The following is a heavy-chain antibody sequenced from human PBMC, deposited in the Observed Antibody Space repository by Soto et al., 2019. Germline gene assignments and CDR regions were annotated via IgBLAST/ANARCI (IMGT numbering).Heavy chain of an antibody. Sequence: ASVKVSCKASGYTFASYAMHWVRQAPGQRLEWMGWINAGNGNTKYSQKFQGRVTITRDTSASTAYMELSSLRSEDTAVYYCARVMYYDFSNYFDYWGQGTLVTVSS. CDR3: ARVMYYDFSNYFDY. J-gene: IGHJ4*02. V-gene: IGHV1-3*01. CDR2: INAGNGNT. CDR1: GYTFASYA. D-gene: IGHD3-3*01.